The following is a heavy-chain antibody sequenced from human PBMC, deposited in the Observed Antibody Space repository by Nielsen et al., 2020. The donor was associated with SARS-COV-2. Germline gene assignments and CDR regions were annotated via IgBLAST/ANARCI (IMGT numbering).Heavy chain of an antibody. V-gene: IGHV3-7*01. Sequence: GSLRLSCAASGFTFSSYWMSWVRQAPGKGLEWVANIKQDGSEKYYVDSVKGRFTISRDNAKNSLYLQMNSLRAEDTAVYYCARAQAYYYYYMDVWGKGTTVTVSS. J-gene: IGHJ6*03. CDR3: ARAQAYYYYYMDV. CDR2: IKQDGSEK. CDR1: GFTFSSYW.